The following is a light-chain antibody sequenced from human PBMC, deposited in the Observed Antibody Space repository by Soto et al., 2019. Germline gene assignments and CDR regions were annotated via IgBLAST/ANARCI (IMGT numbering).Light chain of an antibody. J-gene: IGKJ4*01. CDR2: DAS. Sequence: EVVLTQSPATLSLSPGERATLSCRASQRISSYLTWYQQKPGQAPSLLIYDASNRATGIPARFSGSGSGTDFTLTISSLEPEDFAVCCCQQRKGTFGGGTKVEIK. V-gene: IGKV3-11*01. CDR3: QQRKGT. CDR1: QRISSY.